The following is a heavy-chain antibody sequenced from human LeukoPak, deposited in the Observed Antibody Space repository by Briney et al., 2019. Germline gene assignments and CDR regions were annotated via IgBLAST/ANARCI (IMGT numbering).Heavy chain of an antibody. V-gene: IGHV4-59*01. Sequence: PSETLSLTCSVSGGSISSYYWSWIRQPPGKGLEWIGYIYYSGSTKYNPSLKGRVTISVDTSKNQFSLKLSSVTAADTAVYYCARGEYSSSWYPFGAFDIWGQGTMVTVSS. CDR3: ARGEYSSSWYPFGAFDI. J-gene: IGHJ3*02. CDR1: GGSISSYY. D-gene: IGHD6-13*01. CDR2: IYYSGST.